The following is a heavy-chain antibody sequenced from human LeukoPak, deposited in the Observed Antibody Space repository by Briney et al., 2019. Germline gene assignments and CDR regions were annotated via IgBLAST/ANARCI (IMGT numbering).Heavy chain of an antibody. Sequence: GRSLRLSCAASGFTFSSYGMHWVRQAPGKGLEWVAVIWYDGSNKYYADSVKGRFTISRDNSKNTLYLQMNSLRAEDTAVYYCAKVLDYYDSSGYLDYWGQGTLVTVSS. J-gene: IGHJ4*02. CDR1: GFTFSSYG. CDR2: IWYDGSNK. CDR3: AKVLDYYDSSGYLDY. D-gene: IGHD3-22*01. V-gene: IGHV3-33*06.